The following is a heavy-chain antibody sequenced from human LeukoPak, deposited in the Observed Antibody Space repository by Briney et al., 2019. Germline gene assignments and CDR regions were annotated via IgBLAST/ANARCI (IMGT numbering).Heavy chain of an antibody. CDR1: GFIFYNFG. J-gene: IGHJ3*02. D-gene: IGHD2-2*01. CDR2: ISHDGSNE. CDR3: AKVGKGQLLEAFDI. Sequence: GGSLRLSCAASGFIFYNFGMHWVRQVPGKGLEWLALISHDGSNEYYGDFVKGRFTTSRDNSKNTVYLQMNALRPEDTAMYYCAKVGKGQLLEAFDIWGQGTMVTVSP. V-gene: IGHV3-30*18.